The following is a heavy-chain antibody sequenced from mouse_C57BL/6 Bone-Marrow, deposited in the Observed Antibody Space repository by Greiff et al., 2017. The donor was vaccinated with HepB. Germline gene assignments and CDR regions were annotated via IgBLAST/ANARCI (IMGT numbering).Heavy chain of an antibody. CDR1: GYTFTDYN. V-gene: IGHV1-22*01. CDR2: INPNNGGT. Sequence: VQLKQSGPELVKPGASVKMSCKASGYTFTDYNMHWVKQSHGKSLEWIGYINPNNGGTSYNQKFKGKATLTVNKSSSTAYMELRSLTSEDSAVYYCARGYDGSSSYYYAMDYWGQGTSVTVSS. J-gene: IGHJ4*01. D-gene: IGHD1-1*01. CDR3: ARGYDGSSSYYYAMDY.